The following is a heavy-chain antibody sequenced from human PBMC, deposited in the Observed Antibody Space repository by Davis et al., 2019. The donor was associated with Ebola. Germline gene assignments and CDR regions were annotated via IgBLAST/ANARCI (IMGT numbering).Heavy chain of an antibody. CDR3: AKDLYSSGWWGGAFDI. CDR2: ISGSGGST. V-gene: IGHV3-23*01. J-gene: IGHJ3*02. D-gene: IGHD6-19*01. Sequence: GESLKISCVTSGFTFSTSAMNWVRQAPGMGLEWVSTISGSGGSTYYGDSVKGRFTISRDNSKNTLYLQMNSLRVDDTAVYYCAKDLYSSGWWGGAFDIWGQGTMVTVSS. CDR1: GFTFSTSA.